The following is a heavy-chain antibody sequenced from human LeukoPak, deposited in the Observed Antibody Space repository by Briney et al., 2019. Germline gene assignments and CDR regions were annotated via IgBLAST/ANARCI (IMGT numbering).Heavy chain of an antibody. CDR1: GGSFSGYY. D-gene: IGHD6-19*01. V-gene: IGHV4-34*01. J-gene: IGHJ4*02. Sequence: SETLSLTCAVYGGSFSGYYWSWIRQPPGKGLEWIGEINHSGSTNYNPSLKSRVTISVDTSKNQFSLKLSSVTAADTAVYYCARGSGWSVGYFDYWGQGTLVTVSS. CDR2: INHSGST. CDR3: ARGSGWSVGYFDY.